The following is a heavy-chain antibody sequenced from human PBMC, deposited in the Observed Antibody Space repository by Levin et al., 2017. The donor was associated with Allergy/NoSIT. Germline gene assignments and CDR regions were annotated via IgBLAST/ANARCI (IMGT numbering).Heavy chain of an antibody. CDR2: IIPIFGKA. J-gene: IGHJ4*02. D-gene: IGHD4-17*01. V-gene: IGHV1-69*13. CDR3: ARGSNGDPRVGFDY. Sequence: ASVKVSCKASGGTFSSNDITWVRQAPGQGLEWMGGIIPIFGKANHAQKFQGRVTITADESTSTAYMELSGLRSDDTAVYYCARGSNGDPRVGFDYWGQGTLVTVSS. CDR1: GGTFSSND.